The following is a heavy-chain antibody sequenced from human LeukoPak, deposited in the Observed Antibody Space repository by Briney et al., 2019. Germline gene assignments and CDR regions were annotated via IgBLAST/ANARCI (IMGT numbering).Heavy chain of an antibody. J-gene: IGHJ4*02. CDR2: INHSGST. CDR1: GGSFSGYY. D-gene: IGHD2/OR15-2a*01. CDR3: AGHHPRNTVDF. V-gene: IGHV4-34*01. Sequence: SETLSLTCAVYGGSFSGYYWSWIRQPPGKGLEWIGEINHSGSTNYDPSLKSRVTISVDTSKNQFSLKLSSVTAADTAVYYCAGHHPRNTVDFWGQGTLVTVSS.